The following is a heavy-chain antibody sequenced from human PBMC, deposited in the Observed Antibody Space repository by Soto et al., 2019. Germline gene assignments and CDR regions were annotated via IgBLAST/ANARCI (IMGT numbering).Heavy chain of an antibody. CDR1: GGSISSYY. CDR3: ARDWSSRGAYYYGMDV. D-gene: IGHD6-13*01. Sequence: QVQLQESGPGLVKPSETLSLTCTVSGGSISSYYWSWIRQPPGKGLEWLGYIYYSGSTNYNPSLKSRVTISVDTSKNQFSLKLSSVTAADTAVYYCARDWSSRGAYYYGMDVWGQGTTVTVSS. J-gene: IGHJ6*02. CDR2: IYYSGST. V-gene: IGHV4-59*01.